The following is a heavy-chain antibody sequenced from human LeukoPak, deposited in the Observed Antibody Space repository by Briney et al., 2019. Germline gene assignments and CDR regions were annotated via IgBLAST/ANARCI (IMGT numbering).Heavy chain of an antibody. CDR2: INWNGGST. CDR1: GFTFDDYG. Sequence: GGSLRLSCAASGFTFDDYGMSWVRQAPGKGLEWVSGINWNGGSTGYADSVKGRFTISRDNAKNSLYLQMNSLRAEDTALYYCATHGYSSSWYVGYYYMDVWGKGTTVTVSS. CDR3: ATHGYSSSWYVGYYYMDV. D-gene: IGHD6-13*01. J-gene: IGHJ6*03. V-gene: IGHV3-20*04.